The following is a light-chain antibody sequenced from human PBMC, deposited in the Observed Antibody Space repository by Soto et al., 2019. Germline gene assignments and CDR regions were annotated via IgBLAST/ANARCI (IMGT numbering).Light chain of an antibody. Sequence: EIVLTQSPATLSLSPGESATLSCRASQSVTNYLVWYQQKPGQAPSLLIYGASSRATGIPDMFSGSGSGTDFTLTISRLEPEDFAVYYCQQYGSSPLTFGGGTKVDIK. CDR2: GAS. CDR1: QSVTNY. J-gene: IGKJ4*01. CDR3: QQYGSSPLT. V-gene: IGKV3-20*01.